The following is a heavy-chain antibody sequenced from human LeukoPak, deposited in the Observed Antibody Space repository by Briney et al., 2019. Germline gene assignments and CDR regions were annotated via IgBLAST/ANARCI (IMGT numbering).Heavy chain of an antibody. Sequence: GGSLRLSCAASGFTFSSYAMSWVRQAPGKGLEWVAVISYDGSNKYYADSVKGRFTISRDNSKNTLYLQMNSLRAEDTAVYYCAKDLYIGFDYWGQGTLVTVSS. CDR1: GFTFSSYA. CDR3: AKDLYIGFDY. J-gene: IGHJ4*02. V-gene: IGHV3-30*18. CDR2: ISYDGSNK. D-gene: IGHD1-26*01.